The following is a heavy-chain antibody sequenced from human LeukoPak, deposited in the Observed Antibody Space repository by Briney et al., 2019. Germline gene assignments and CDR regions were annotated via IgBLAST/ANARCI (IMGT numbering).Heavy chain of an antibody. CDR1: GGSFSGYY. Sequence: SETLSLTCAVYGGSFSGYYWSWIRQPPGKGLEWIGEINHSGSTNYNPSLKSRVTISVDTSKNQFSLKLSSVTAADPAVYYCARANSGYDLFDYWGQGTLVTVSS. CDR2: INHSGST. V-gene: IGHV4-34*01. CDR3: ARANSGYDLFDY. J-gene: IGHJ4*02. D-gene: IGHD5-12*01.